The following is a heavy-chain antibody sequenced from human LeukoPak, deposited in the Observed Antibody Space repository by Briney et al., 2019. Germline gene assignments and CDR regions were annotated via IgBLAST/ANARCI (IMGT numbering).Heavy chain of an antibody. V-gene: IGHV3-30*18. CDR1: GFTFSSYG. J-gene: IGHJ4*02. CDR3: AKDRWSVVVAATYFDY. D-gene: IGHD2-15*01. Sequence: GGSLRLSCAASGFTFSSYGMHWVRQAPGKGLEWVAVISYDGSNKYYADSVKGRFTISRDNTKNTLYLQMNSLRAEDTAVYYCAKDRWSVVVAATYFDYWGQGTLVTVSS. CDR2: ISYDGSNK.